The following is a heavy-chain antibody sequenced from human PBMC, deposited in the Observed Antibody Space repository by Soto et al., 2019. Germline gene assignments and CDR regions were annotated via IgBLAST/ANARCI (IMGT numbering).Heavy chain of an antibody. Sequence: QLQLQESGSGLVKPSQTLSLTCAVSGGSISSGGYSWSWIRQTPGKGLEWIGDIYHSGSTYYNPSLKSRVTIPVDRSKNQFSLKLSSVTAADTAVYYCARGESGNPFDYWGQGTLVSVSS. D-gene: IGHD1-1*01. CDR1: GGSISSGGYS. J-gene: IGHJ4*02. V-gene: IGHV4-30-2*01. CDR2: IYHSGST. CDR3: ARGESGNPFDY.